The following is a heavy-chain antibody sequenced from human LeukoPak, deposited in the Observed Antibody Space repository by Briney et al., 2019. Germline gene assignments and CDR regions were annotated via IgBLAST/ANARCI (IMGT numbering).Heavy chain of an antibody. CDR3: AKDVRDIVVLIDTYMY. CDR2: ISGGGGRT. V-gene: IGHV3-23*01. J-gene: IGHJ4*02. D-gene: IGHD2-21*01. Sequence: GGSLRLSCAASGFTFSNAWMNWVRQAPGKGLGWVSVISGGGGRTYYGDSVKGRFTISRDNSKNTVYLQMNSLRAEDTAVYYCAKDVRDIVVLIDTYMYWGQGTLVTVSS. CDR1: GFTFSNAW.